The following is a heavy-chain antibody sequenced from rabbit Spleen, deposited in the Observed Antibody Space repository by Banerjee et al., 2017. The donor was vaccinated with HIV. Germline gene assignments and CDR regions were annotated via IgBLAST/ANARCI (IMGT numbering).Heavy chain of an antibody. D-gene: IGHD2-1*01. CDR3: ARGSATMTMVITGFYLSL. Sequence: QSLEESGGDLVKPGASLTLTCTASGFSFGSNYYMCWVRQAPGRGLEWIACIDSGSSGYTYYATWATGRFTCSKTSSTTVTLQMTSLTAADTATYFCARGSATMTMVITGFYLSLWGPGTLVTVS. CDR1: GFSFGSNYY. CDR2: IDSGSSGYT. J-gene: IGHJ4*01. V-gene: IGHV1S40*01.